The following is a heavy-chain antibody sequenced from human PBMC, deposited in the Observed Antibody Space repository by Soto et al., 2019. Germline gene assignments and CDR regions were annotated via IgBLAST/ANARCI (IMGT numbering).Heavy chain of an antibody. CDR3: ARRSDSSRFYPSGMVS. J-gene: IGHJ6*02. D-gene: IGHD6-13*01. CDR1: RFTLDEYG. V-gene: IGHV3-20*04. Sequence: PGRSMRVSCAASRFTLDEYGMNRVRQTPGKGLEWVSGINWNGGSTGYADSVKGRFTISRDNAKNSLYLQMNSLRAEDTALYYCARRSDSSRFYPSGMVSGGQGTMVTVS. CDR2: INWNGGST.